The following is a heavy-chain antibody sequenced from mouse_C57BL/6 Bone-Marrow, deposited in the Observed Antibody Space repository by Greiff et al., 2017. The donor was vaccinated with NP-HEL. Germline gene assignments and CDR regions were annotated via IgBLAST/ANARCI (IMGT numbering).Heavy chain of an antibody. CDR1: GYSITSGYY. J-gene: IGHJ3*01. D-gene: IGHD2-1*01. CDR3: ARGCGNGGFAY. V-gene: IGHV3-6*01. CDR2: ISYDGSN. Sequence: VQLKESGPGLVKPSQSLSLTCSVTGYSITSGYYWNWIRQFPGNKLEWMGYISYDGSNNYNPSLKNRISITRDTSKNQFFLKLNSVTTEDTATYYCARGCGNGGFAYWGQGTLVTVSA.